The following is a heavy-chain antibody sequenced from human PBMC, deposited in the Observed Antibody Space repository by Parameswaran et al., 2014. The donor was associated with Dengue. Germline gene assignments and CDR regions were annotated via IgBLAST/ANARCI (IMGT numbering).Heavy chain of an antibody. V-gene: IGHV4-34*01. CDR3: ARESSSIAAAGSGWARGYYYYGMDV. CDR2: INHSGST. J-gene: IGHJ6*02. CDR1: GGSFSGYY. D-gene: IGHD6-13*01. Sequence: ASETLSLTCAVYGGSFSGYYWSWIRQPPGKGLEWIGEINHSGSTNYNPSLKSRVTISVDTSKNQSSLKLSSVTAADTAVYYCARESSSIAAAGSGWARGYYYYGMDVWGQGTTVTVSS.